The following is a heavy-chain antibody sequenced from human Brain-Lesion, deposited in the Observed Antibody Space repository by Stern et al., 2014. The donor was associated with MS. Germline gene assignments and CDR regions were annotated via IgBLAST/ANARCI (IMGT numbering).Heavy chain of an antibody. Sequence: QVQLGQSGGGVVQPGRSLRLTCTVSGFTFSSYGMHWVRQAPGQGLEWESVISYDGSDTYYAESVKGRFTISRDNSKNTLYLEMRSLRPEDTAVYYCVKRGITEVRGVRLGDYWGPGTLVIVSS. CDR1: GFTFSSYG. CDR2: ISYDGSDT. J-gene: IGHJ4*02. V-gene: IGHV3-30*18. D-gene: IGHD3-10*01. CDR3: VKRGITEVRGVRLGDY.